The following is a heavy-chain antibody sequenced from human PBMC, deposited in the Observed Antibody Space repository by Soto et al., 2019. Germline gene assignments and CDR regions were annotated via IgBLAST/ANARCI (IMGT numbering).Heavy chain of an antibody. V-gene: IGHV3-30-3*01. CDR3: ARVDLLWPYFDY. Sequence: GGSLRLSCAASGFTFSSYAMHWVRQAPGKGLEWVAVISYDGSNKYYADSVKGRFTISRDNSKNTLYLQMNSLRAEDTAVYYCARVDLLWPYFDYWGQGTLVTVSS. CDR2: ISYDGSNK. D-gene: IGHD1-26*01. J-gene: IGHJ4*02. CDR1: GFTFSSYA.